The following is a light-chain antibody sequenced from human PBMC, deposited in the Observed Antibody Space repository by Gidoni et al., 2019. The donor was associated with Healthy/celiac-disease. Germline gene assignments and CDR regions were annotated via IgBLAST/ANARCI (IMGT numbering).Light chain of an antibody. CDR3: QKYNSAPLT. V-gene: IGKV1-27*01. J-gene: IGKJ4*01. CDR1: QGISNY. CDR2: AAS. Sequence: DIQMTQSPSSLSASVGDIVTITCRARQGISNYLAWYQQKPGKVPKLLIYAASTLQSGVPYRFSGSGSGTDLNITISSLQPEDVANYYCQKYNSAPLTFGGGTKVEIK.